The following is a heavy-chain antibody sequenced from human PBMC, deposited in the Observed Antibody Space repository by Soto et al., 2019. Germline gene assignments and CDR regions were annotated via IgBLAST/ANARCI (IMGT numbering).Heavy chain of an antibody. Sequence: SETLSLTCTVSSGSISSTIYSWDWIRQPPGKGLEWIGSIFYSGSTYYNPSLKSRVTISVDTSKNQFSLTLTSVTAADTAVYYCARERGVRGVIYFHYWYFDLWGRGTLVTVSS. D-gene: IGHD3-10*02. J-gene: IGHJ2*01. CDR3: ARERGVRGVIYFHYWYFDL. V-gene: IGHV4-39*02. CDR2: IFYSGST. CDR1: SGSISSTIYS.